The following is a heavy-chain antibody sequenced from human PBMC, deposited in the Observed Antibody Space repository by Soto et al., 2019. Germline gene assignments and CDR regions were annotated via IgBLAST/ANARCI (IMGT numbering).Heavy chain of an antibody. CDR3: ARVGRYGSGSYYARGWFDP. CDR1: GGSISSGGYY. D-gene: IGHD3-10*01. Sequence: QVQLQESGPGLVKPSQTLSLTCTVSGGSISSGGYYWSWIRQHPGKGLEWIGYIYYSGSTYYNPSLTTRVTLSVDTSKSQSSLKLSSATAADTAVYYCARVGRYGSGSYYARGWFDPWGQGTLVTVSS. CDR2: IYYSGST. J-gene: IGHJ5*02. V-gene: IGHV4-31*03.